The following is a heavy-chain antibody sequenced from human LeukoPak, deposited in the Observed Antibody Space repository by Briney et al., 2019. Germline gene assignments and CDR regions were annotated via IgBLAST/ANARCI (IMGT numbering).Heavy chain of an antibody. Sequence: PSETLSLTCTVSGGSISSYYWSWIRQPPGKGLEWIGYIYYSGSTNYNPSLKSRVTISVDTSKNQFSLKLSSVTAADTAVYYCARHVSQVYSSSWYDYWGQGTLVTVSS. V-gene: IGHV4-59*08. CDR2: IYYSGST. D-gene: IGHD6-13*01. CDR3: ARHVSQVYSSSWYDY. J-gene: IGHJ4*02. CDR1: GGSISSYY.